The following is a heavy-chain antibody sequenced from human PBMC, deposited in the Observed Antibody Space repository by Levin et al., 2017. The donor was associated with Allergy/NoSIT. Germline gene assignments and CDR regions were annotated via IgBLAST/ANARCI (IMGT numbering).Heavy chain of an antibody. D-gene: IGHD2-15*01. J-gene: IGHJ4*02. CDR1: GFTFDDYA. V-gene: IGHV3-9*01. CDR3: AKGDVVVVAATPLDY. CDR2: ISWNSGSI. Sequence: SLKISCAASGFTFDDYAMHWVRQAPGKGLEWVSGISWNSGSIGYADSVKGRFTISRDNAKNSLYLQMNSLRAEDTALYYCAKGDVVVVAATPLDYWGQGTLVTVSS.